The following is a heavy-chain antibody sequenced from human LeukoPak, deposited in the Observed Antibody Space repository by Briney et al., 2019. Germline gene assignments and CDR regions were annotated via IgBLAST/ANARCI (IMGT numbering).Heavy chain of an antibody. V-gene: IGHV1-8*03. D-gene: IGHD3-10*01. CDR3: ARGGVLWFGELYRDAFDI. CDR2: MNPNSGNT. Sequence: ASVKVSCKASGYTFTSYDINWLRQATRQRLEWRRWMNPNSGNTGYAQKFQGRVTITRNTSISTAYMELSSLRSEDTAVYYCARGGVLWFGELYRDAFDIWGQGTMVTVSS. J-gene: IGHJ3*02. CDR1: GYTFTSYD.